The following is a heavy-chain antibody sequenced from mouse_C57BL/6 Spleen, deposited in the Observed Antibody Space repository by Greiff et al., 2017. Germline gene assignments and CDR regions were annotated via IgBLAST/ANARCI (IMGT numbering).Heavy chain of an antibody. J-gene: IGHJ4*01. CDR2: IWRGGST. D-gene: IGHD1-1*01. V-gene: IGHV2-5*01. Sequence: VQLQESGPGLVQPSQSLSITCTVSGFSLTSYGVHWVRQSPGKGLEWLGVIWRGGSTDYNAAFMSRLSITKDNSKSQVFFKMNSLQADDTAIYYCAKDSYGSSYAMDYWGQGTSVTVSS. CDR1: GFSLTSYG. CDR3: AKDSYGSSYAMDY.